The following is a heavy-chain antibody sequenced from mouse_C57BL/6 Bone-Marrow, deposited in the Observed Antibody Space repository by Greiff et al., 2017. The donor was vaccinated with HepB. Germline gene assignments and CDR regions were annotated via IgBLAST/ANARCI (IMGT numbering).Heavy chain of an antibody. Sequence: EVQLQQSGPELVKPGASVKISCKASGYTFTDYYMNWVKQSHGKSLEWIGDINPNNGGTSYNQKFKGKATLTVDKSSSTAYMELRSLTSEDSAVYYCANYYGEGGWYFDVWGTGTTVTVSS. CDR2: INPNNGGT. CDR3: ANYYGEGGWYFDV. D-gene: IGHD1-1*01. J-gene: IGHJ1*03. CDR1: GYTFTDYY. V-gene: IGHV1-26*01.